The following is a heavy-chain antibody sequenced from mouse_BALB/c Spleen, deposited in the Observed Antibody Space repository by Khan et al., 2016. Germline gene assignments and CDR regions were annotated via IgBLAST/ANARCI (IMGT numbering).Heavy chain of an antibody. Sequence: VQLQQSGAELVKPGASVKLSCTASGFNIKDTYMHWVKQRPEQGLEWIGRIDPANGNTKYDPKFQGKATITADTSSNTAYLQLSSLTSYDPAVYYCARKGDGYAWFAYWGQGTLVTVSA. V-gene: IGHV14-3*02. D-gene: IGHD2-2*01. CDR1: GFNIKDTY. J-gene: IGHJ3*01. CDR2: IDPANGNT. CDR3: ARKGDGYAWFAY.